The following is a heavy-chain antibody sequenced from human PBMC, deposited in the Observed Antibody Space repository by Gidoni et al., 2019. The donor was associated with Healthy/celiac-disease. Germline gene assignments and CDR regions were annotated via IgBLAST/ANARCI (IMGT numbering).Heavy chain of an antibody. Sequence: QVQLQQWGAGLLKPSETLSLTCAVYGGSFSGYYWSWIRQPPGKGLEWIGEINHSGSTNYNPSLKSRVTISVDTSKNQFSLKLSSVTAADTAVYYCARGPRSGYYTGRWFDPWGQGTLVTVSS. J-gene: IGHJ5*02. CDR2: INHSGST. V-gene: IGHV4-34*01. CDR1: GGSFSGYY. CDR3: ARGPRSGYYTGRWFDP. D-gene: IGHD3-3*01.